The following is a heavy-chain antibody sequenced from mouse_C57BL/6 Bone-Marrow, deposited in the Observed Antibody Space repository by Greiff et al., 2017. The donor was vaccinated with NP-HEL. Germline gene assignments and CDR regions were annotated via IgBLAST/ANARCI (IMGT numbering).Heavy chain of an antibody. J-gene: IGHJ1*03. CDR3: ARSGIYYYGSSYWYFDV. CDR2: IYPRSGNT. CDR1: GYTFTSYG. V-gene: IGHV1-81*01. Sequence: QVQLQQSGAELARPGASVKLSCKASGYTFTSYGISWVKQRTGQGLEWIGEIYPRSGNTYYNEKFKGKATLTADKSSSTAYMELRSLTSEDSAVYFCARSGIYYYGSSYWYFDVWGTGTTVTVSS. D-gene: IGHD1-1*01.